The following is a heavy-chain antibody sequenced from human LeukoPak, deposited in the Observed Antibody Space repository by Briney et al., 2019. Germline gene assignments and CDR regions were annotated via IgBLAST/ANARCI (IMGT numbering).Heavy chain of an antibody. D-gene: IGHD5-24*01. CDR2: ISSSGSTI. V-gene: IGHV3-48*03. CDR3: ARDSRWALFDS. CDR1: GFTFSSYE. Sequence: PGRSLRLSCAASGFTFSSYEMNWVRQAPGKGLEWVSYISSSGSTIYYADSVKGRFTISRDNAKNSLCLQMNSLRAEDTAVYYCARDSRWALFDSWGQGTLVTVSS. J-gene: IGHJ4*02.